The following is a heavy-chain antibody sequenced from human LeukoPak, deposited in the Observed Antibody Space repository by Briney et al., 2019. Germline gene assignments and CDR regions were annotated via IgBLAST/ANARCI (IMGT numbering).Heavy chain of an antibody. CDR1: GGTFNSHA. V-gene: IGHV1-69*13. CDR3: ARHSGYHSTMYLDY. J-gene: IGHJ4*02. Sequence: SVKVSCKTSGGTFNSHAISWVRQAPGQGLEWMGGITAIFRTANYAQKFQGRVTITADEFMSTVYMELSSLRSEDTAVYYCARHSGYHSTMYLDYWGQGTLVTVSS. CDR2: ITAIFRTA. D-gene: IGHD3-22*01.